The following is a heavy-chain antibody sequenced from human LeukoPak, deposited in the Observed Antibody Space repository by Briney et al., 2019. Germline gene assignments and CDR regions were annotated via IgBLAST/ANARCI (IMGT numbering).Heavy chain of an antibody. CDR2: INPNSGGT. V-gene: IGHV1-2*02. CDR3: ARGGYYDSSGFDN. D-gene: IGHD3-22*01. Sequence: ASVKVSCTASGYTFTGYYLHWVRQAPGQGLEWMGWINPNSGGTKYGQKFQGRVTMTRDTSISTAHMELTVLGSDDTAVYYCARGGYYDSSGFDNWGQGTLVTVSS. J-gene: IGHJ4*02. CDR1: GYTFTGYY.